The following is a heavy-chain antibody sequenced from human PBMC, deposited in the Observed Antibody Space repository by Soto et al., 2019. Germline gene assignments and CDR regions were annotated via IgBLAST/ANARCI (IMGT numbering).Heavy chain of an antibody. V-gene: IGHV1-69*13. CDR3: ARDSPSIAARLRY. Sequence: VASVKVSCKASGGTCSSYAISWVRQAPGQGLEWMGGIIPIFGTANYAQKFQGRVTITADESTSTAYMELSSLRSEDTAVYYCARDSPSIAARLRYWGQGTLVTVSS. CDR1: GGTCSSYA. D-gene: IGHD6-6*01. J-gene: IGHJ4*02. CDR2: IIPIFGTA.